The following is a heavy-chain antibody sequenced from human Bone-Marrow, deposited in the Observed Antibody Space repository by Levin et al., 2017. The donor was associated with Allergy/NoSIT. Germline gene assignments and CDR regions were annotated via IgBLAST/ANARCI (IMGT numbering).Heavy chain of an antibody. J-gene: IGHJ4*02. CDR2: IAYDRSKT. Sequence: GESLKISCVVSGFTFRNYGMHWVRQAPGKGLQWVANIAYDRSKTYYADSVKGRFTISRDNSKNTLYLQMNSLRGEDTAVYYCAKDFHDYGGNSPYDFWGQGTLVIVSP. CDR3: AKDFHDYGGNSPYDF. CDR1: GFTFRNYG. V-gene: IGHV3-30*18. D-gene: IGHD4-23*01.